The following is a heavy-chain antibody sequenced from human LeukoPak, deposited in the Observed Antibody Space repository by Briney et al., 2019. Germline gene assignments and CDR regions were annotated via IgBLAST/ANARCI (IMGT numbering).Heavy chain of an antibody. CDR3: VREPYCSGGSCYTSGFDC. J-gene: IGHJ4*02. V-gene: IGHV3-74*01. Sequence: GRSLRLSCAVSGFIFSSYGMHWVRQAPGKGLVWVSRIKNDGSSTTYADAVKGRFTISRDNAKNTLYLQMNSLRAEDTAVYYCVREPYCSGGSCYTSGFDCWGQGTLVTVSS. CDR2: IKNDGSST. CDR1: GFIFSSYG. D-gene: IGHD2-15*01.